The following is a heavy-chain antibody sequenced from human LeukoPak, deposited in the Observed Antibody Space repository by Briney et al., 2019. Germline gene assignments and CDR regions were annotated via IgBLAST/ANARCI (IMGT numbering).Heavy chain of an antibody. J-gene: IGHJ6*03. V-gene: IGHV5-51*01. D-gene: IGHD6-13*01. Sequence: GESLKISCKGSGYSFNSYWIGWVRQIPGKGLEWMGIIYPGDSDTRYSTSFQGQVTISAGKSISTAYLQWSSLKASDTAMYYCARRARPDTRNYDSSSWYYMYVWGKGTTVTISS. CDR3: ARRARPDTRNYDSSSWYYMYV. CDR1: GYSFNSYW. CDR2: IYPGDSDT.